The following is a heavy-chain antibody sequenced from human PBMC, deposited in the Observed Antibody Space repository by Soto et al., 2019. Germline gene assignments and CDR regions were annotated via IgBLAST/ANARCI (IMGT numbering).Heavy chain of an antibody. CDR3: ARDKVADSGYYAFDY. CDR2: ISSSSSYI. CDR1: GFTFSSYS. D-gene: IGHD3-22*01. J-gene: IGHJ4*02. Sequence: EVQLVESGGGLVKPGGSLRLSCAASGFTFSSYSMNWVRQAPGKGLEWVSSISSSSSYIYYADSVKGRFTISRDNAKNSLYLQMNSLRAEDTAVYYCARDKVADSGYYAFDYWGQGTLVTVSS. V-gene: IGHV3-21*01.